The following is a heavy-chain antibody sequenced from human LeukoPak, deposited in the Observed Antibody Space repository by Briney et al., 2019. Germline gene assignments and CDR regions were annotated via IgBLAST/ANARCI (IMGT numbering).Heavy chain of an antibody. Sequence: PSETLSLTCTVSGGSISSHYWNWIRQSPGKGLEWIGYIYYSGSTNYNPSLKSRITISADTSKNQFSLKLTSVTAADTAVYYCARAAAGFGMDVWGQGTTVIVSS. CDR1: GGSISSHY. V-gene: IGHV4-59*11. J-gene: IGHJ6*02. D-gene: IGHD6-25*01. CDR3: ARAAAGFGMDV. CDR2: IYYSGST.